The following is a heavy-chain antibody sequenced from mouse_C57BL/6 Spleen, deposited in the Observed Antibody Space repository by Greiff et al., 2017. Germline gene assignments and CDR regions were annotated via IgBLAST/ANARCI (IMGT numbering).Heavy chain of an antibody. D-gene: IGHD1-1*01. CDR1: GYAFSSSW. J-gene: IGHJ2*01. Sequence: QVQLQQSGPELVKPGASVKISCKASGYAFSSSWMNWVKQRPGKGLEWIGRIYPGDGDTNYNGKFKGKATLTADKSSSTAYMQLSSLTSEDSAVYFCARWGTTVVAPWGQGTTLTVSS. V-gene: IGHV1-82*01. CDR2: IYPGDGDT. CDR3: ARWGTTVVAP.